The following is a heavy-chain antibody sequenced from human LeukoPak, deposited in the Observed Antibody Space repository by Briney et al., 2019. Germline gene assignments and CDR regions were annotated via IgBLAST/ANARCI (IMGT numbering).Heavy chain of an antibody. CDR2: IYYSGST. V-gene: IGHV4-39*07. D-gene: IGHD2-15*01. CDR3: ARDNGDIVVEDWFDP. Sequence: SETLSLTCTVSGGSISSSSYYWGWIRQPPGKGLEWIGSIYYSGSTYYNPSLKSRVTISVDTSKNQFSLKLSSVTAADTAVYYCARDNGDIVVEDWFDPWGQGTLVTVSS. CDR1: GGSISSSSYY. J-gene: IGHJ5*02.